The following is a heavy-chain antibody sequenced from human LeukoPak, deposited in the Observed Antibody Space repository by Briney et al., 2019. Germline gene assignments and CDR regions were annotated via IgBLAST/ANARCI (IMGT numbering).Heavy chain of an antibody. J-gene: IGHJ4*02. V-gene: IGHV1-2*02. Sequence: GASVKVSCKASGYTFTGYNMHWVRQAPGQGLEWMGWINPNSGGTKYPQKFQGRVTLTRDTSISTAYMELSRLRSDDTAVYYRARDLMDTAMWEFDSWGQGTLVTVSS. CDR3: ARDLMDTAMWEFDS. CDR1: GYTFTGYN. D-gene: IGHD5-18*01. CDR2: INPNSGGT.